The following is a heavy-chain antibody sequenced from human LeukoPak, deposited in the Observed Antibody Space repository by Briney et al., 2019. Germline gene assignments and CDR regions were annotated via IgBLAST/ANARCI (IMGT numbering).Heavy chain of an antibody. CDR3: AREACSGGSCYSGYFDY. J-gene: IGHJ4*02. CDR1: GFTFSSYE. Sequence: GGSLRLSCAASGFTFSSYEMNWVRQAPGKGLEWVSYISSSGSTIYYADSVKGRFTISRDNAKNSLYLQMNSLRAEDTAVCYCAREACSGGSCYSGYFDYWGQGTLVTVSS. CDR2: ISSSGSTI. D-gene: IGHD2-15*01. V-gene: IGHV3-48*03.